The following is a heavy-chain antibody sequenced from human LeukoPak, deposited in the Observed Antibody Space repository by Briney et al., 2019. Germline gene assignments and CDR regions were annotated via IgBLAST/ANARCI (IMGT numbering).Heavy chain of an antibody. Sequence: GGSLRLSCTASGFAFCDYIMSWVRQAPGKGLEWVALIRIKAYGGTTEYAASVKDIFSISRDDSKSIADLQVNSLKSKDTALYYCSRSYHHYYYMDVWGNGTTVTVSS. J-gene: IGHJ6*03. CDR1: GFAFCDYI. V-gene: IGHV3-49*04. CDR3: SRSYHHYYYMDV. CDR2: IRIKAYGGTT.